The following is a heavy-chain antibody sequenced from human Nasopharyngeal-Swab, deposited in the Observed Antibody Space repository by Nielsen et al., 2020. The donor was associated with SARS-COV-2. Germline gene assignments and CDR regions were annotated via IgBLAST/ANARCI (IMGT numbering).Heavy chain of an antibody. Sequence: WVRQAPGQGLEWMGRIIPILGIANYAQKFQGRVTITADKSTSTAYMELSSLRSEDTAVYYCASLIGYCTNGVYSSGWGQGTLVTVSS. CDR2: IIPILGIA. CDR3: ASLIGYCTNGVYSSG. V-gene: IGHV1-69*02. J-gene: IGHJ4*02. D-gene: IGHD2-8*01.